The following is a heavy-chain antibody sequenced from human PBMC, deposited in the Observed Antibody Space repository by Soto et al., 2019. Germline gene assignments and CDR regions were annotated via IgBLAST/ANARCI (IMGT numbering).Heavy chain of an antibody. J-gene: IGHJ4*02. CDR2: ISANNGDR. V-gene: IGHV1-18*01. Sequence: ASVKVSCKASGFTFTSYGFSWVRQAPGQGPEWMGWISANNGDRHYAQKFQGRVTVTTDTSTSTAYMELRSLGSDDTAVYYCTRKGRAAPVDYWGQGTLVTVSS. D-gene: IGHD2-15*01. CDR1: GFTFTSYG. CDR3: TRKGRAAPVDY.